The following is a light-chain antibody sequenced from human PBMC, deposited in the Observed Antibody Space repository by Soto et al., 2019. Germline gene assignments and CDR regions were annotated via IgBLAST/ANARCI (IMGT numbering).Light chain of an antibody. CDR3: YQYDSSPWT. CDR1: QSVGSSY. Sequence: EIVLTQSPGTLSLSPGERAALSCRASQSVGSSYLAWYQQKPGQAPRLLIYAASIRATDIPDRFSGSGSGTDFTLTISSLEPEDFAVYFCYQYDSSPWTFGQGTKVDIK. J-gene: IGKJ1*01. V-gene: IGKV3-20*01. CDR2: AAS.